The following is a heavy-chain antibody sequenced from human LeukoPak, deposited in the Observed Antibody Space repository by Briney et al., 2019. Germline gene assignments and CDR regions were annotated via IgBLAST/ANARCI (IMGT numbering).Heavy chain of an antibody. Sequence: SVKVSCKAPGGTFGSYAISWVRQAPGQGLEWMGGIIPIFGTANYAQKFQGRVTITADESTSTAYMELSSLRSEDTAVYYCARRLPGEIVGASYWFDPWGQGTLVTVSS. CDR2: IIPIFGTA. V-gene: IGHV1-69*13. CDR1: GGTFGSYA. J-gene: IGHJ5*02. CDR3: ARRLPGEIVGASYWFDP. D-gene: IGHD1-26*01.